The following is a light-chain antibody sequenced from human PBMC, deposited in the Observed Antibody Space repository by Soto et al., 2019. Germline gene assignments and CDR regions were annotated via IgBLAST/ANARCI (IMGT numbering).Light chain of an antibody. CDR1: QGIRND. Sequence: DIQMTQSPSSLSASVGDRVTITCRASQGIRNDLGWYQQKPGIAPERLIYATSSLQSGVPSTFSGSGSGTEFTHPISSRQPEDSADSYCLQHNSNSWTFGQGTKVEI. V-gene: IGKV1-17*01. CDR3: LQHNSNSWT. J-gene: IGKJ1*01. CDR2: ATS.